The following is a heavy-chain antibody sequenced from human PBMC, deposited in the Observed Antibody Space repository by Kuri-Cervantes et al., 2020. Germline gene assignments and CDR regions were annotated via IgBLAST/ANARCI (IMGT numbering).Heavy chain of an antibody. CDR1: GGSTSRGDYY. CDR2: IYYSGTT. D-gene: IGHD4-23*01. J-gene: IGHJ4*02. Sequence: SETLSPTCTVSGGSTSRGDYYWSWIRQPPGKGLEWIGYIYYSGTTYYNPSLKSRVTISVDTSKNQFSLKLSSVTAAGTSVYYCARDINSPQYGTFDYWAQGTLVTVSS. V-gene: IGHV4-30-4*01. CDR3: ARDINSPQYGTFDY.